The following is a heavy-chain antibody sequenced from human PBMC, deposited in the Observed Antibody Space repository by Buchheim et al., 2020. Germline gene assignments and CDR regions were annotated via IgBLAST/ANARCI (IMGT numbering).Heavy chain of an antibody. D-gene: IGHD2-21*01. V-gene: IGHV3-48*03. CDR2: ISSNGRTI. CDR1: GFTFSSYE. CDR3: ARDSGQHDGGDWFDP. J-gene: IGHJ5*02. Sequence: EVQLTESGGGLVQPGGSLRLSCAASGFTFSSYEMNWVRQAPGKGLEWVSYISSNGRTIKYADSVKGRFTISRDNAKNSLYLQMNSLSAEDTAVYYCARDSGQHDGGDWFDPWGQGTL.